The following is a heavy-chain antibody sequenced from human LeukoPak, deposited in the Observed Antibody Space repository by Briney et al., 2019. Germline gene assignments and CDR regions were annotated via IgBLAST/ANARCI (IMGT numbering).Heavy chain of an antibody. CDR2: IYYSGST. CDR1: GASISGSGYY. D-gene: IGHD1-26*01. CDR3: AKSGGYGLIDY. J-gene: IGHJ4*02. Sequence: PSETLSLTCAVSGASISGSGYYWGWIRQPPGKGLEWIGNIYYSGSTYYNASLQSRVTISIDMSKNQFSLRLNSVTAADTAMYYCAKSGGYGLIDYWGQGTLVTVSS. V-gene: IGHV4-39*01.